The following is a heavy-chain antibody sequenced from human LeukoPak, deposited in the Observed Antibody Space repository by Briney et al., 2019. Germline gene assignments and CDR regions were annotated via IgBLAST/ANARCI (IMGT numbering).Heavy chain of an antibody. V-gene: IGHV4-59*11. D-gene: IGHD3-22*01. CDR2: VSYTGRT. CDR1: GGSLSGHY. CDR3: ARLLDNDISGDPDTFDV. Sequence: SETLSLTCTVSGGSLSGHYWSWIRQPPGKRLEWIGYVSYTGRTKYNPSLQSRVTISIDTSESQFSLKLTSVTSADTAVYSCARLLDNDISGDPDTFDVWGQGTTVIVSS. J-gene: IGHJ3*01.